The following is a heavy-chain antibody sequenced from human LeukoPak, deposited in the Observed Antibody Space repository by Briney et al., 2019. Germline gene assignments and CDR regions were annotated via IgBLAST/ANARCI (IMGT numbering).Heavy chain of an antibody. J-gene: IGHJ4*02. V-gene: IGHV1-8*03. CDR1: GYTFTGYY. CDR3: ARVHSSGWYVDY. D-gene: IGHD6-19*01. Sequence: ASVKVSCKASGYTFTGYYMHWVRQAPGQGLEWMGWMNPNSGNTGYAQKFQGRVTITGNTSISTAYVELSSLRSEDTAVYYCARVHSSGWYVDYWGQGTLVTVSS. CDR2: MNPNSGNT.